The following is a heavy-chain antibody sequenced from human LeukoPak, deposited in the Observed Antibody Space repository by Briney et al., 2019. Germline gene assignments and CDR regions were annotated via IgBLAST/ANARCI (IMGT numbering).Heavy chain of an antibody. V-gene: IGHV1-8*01. D-gene: IGHD3-10*01. CDR2: MNSNSGNT. Sequence: GSVKVSCRASGYSITSYDINWVRQAAGQGLERGGGMNSNSGNTGYARKSQGRVTLTRDTSINTAYMEVNSLTSEDTAVYYCARGGALVRGVAILYGMDVWGQGTTVTVSS. J-gene: IGHJ6*02. CDR1: GYSITSYD. CDR3: ARGGALVRGVAILYGMDV.